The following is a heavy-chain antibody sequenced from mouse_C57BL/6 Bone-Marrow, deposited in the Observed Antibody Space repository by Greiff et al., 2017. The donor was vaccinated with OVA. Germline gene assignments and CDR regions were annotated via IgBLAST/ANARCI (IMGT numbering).Heavy chain of an antibody. CDR3: AIFDGYYVYYAMDY. CDR2: IDPSDSYT. V-gene: IGHV1-50*01. J-gene: IGHJ4*01. Sequence: VQLQQPGAELVKPGASVKLSCKASGYTFTSYWMQWVKQRPGQGLEWIGEIDPSDSYTNYNQKFKGKATLTVDTSSSTAYMQLSSLTSEDSAVYYCAIFDGYYVYYAMDYWGQGTSVTVSS. D-gene: IGHD2-3*01. CDR1: GYTFTSYW.